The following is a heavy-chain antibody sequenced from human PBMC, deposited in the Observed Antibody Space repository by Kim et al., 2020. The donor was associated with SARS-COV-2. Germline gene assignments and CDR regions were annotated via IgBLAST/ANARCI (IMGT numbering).Heavy chain of an antibody. V-gene: IGHV4-31*03. CDR3: ARGPHDPRGRLVVPAAIPLYCYGRDV. Sequence: SETLSLTCTVSGGSISSGGYYWSWIRQHPGKGLEWIGYIYYSGSTYYNPSLKSRVTISVDTSKNQFSLKLSSVTAADTAVYYCARGPHDPRGRLVVPAAIPLYCYGRDVWGQGTTVTVSS. J-gene: IGHJ6*02. CDR1: GGSISSGGYY. CDR2: IYYSGST. D-gene: IGHD2-2*01.